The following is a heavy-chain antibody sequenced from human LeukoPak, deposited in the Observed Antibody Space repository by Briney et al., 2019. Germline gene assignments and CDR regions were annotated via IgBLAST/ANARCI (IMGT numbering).Heavy chain of an antibody. Sequence: PSETLSLTCAVYGGSFSGYYWSWIRQPPGKGLDWIGEINHSGSTNYNPSLKSRVTISVDTSKKQFSLKLSSVTAADTAVYYCVTYYFDSSGPKKNYWGQGTLVTVSS. CDR1: GGSFSGYY. J-gene: IGHJ4*02. CDR2: INHSGST. V-gene: IGHV4-34*01. D-gene: IGHD3-22*01. CDR3: VTYYFDSSGPKKNY.